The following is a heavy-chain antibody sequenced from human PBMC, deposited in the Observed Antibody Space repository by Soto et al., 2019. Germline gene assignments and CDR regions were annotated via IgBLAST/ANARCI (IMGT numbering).Heavy chain of an antibody. CDR1: GFIFSNYG. J-gene: IGHJ1*01. D-gene: IGHD3-22*01. CDR3: ARDRVESGYPEYFQH. Sequence: LRLSFAASGFIFSNYGMSWLRQAPEKGLEWVSVISGSGDSTYYADSVKGRFTISIDNSKDTLYLQMNSLRAEDTAVYYCARDRVESGYPEYFQHWGQGTLVTVSS. CDR2: ISGSGDST. V-gene: IGHV3-23*01.